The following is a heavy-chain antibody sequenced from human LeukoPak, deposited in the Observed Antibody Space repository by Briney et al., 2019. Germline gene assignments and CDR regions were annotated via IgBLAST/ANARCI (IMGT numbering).Heavy chain of an antibody. D-gene: IGHD4-23*01. Sequence: GGSLRLSYAASEFTFSTYAMTWVRQAPGKGLEWVSSISSGGISTYYADSVKGRFTISRDNSRNTLYLQMNSLRAEDTAVYYCAKKGLTVLSSTDYWGQGTLVTVSS. CDR3: AKKGLTVLSSTDY. J-gene: IGHJ4*02. CDR2: ISSGGIST. CDR1: EFTFSTYA. V-gene: IGHV3-23*01.